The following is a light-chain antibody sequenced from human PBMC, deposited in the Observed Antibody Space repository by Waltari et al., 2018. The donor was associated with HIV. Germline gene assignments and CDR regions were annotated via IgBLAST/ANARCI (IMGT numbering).Light chain of an antibody. Sequence: DIQMTQSPSSVAASVGDTVTITCRASRHAKIWLAWLQQKPGKGPRLLIYGASTLKSGVPARFSGSRSGTDFTLTITSLQPEDCGTYYCQQSGSTPFTFGGGTKVEI. V-gene: IGKV1-12*01. J-gene: IGKJ4*01. CDR2: GAS. CDR1: RHAKIW. CDR3: QQSGSTPFT.